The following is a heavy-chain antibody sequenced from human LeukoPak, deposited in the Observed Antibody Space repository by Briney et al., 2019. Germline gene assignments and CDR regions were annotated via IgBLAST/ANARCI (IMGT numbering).Heavy chain of an antibody. CDR2: TYYRSKWYN. CDR3: ARGTEEGIDY. V-gene: IGHV6-1*01. CDR1: RGSVPRNSAA. Sequence: SQTLSLTRAISRGSVPRNSAALNWIKPSPPRGLEWLGRTYYRSKWYNDYAVSVKSRITINPDTSKNQFSLQLNSVTPEDTAVYYCARGTEEGIDYWGQGTLVTVSS. J-gene: IGHJ4*02. D-gene: IGHD3-10*01.